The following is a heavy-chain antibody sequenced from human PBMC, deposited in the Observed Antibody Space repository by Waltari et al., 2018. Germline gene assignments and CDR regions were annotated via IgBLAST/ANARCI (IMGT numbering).Heavy chain of an antibody. V-gene: IGHV3-21*01. CDR2: SSSSSAYK. J-gene: IGHJ4*02. CDR3: VRENCSVTSCFKHFDY. CDR1: GLSFGTHN. Sequence: EGQLVESGGGLVKPGGSLRLSCAASGLSFGTHNMTWVRQAPGEGLERVSYSSSSSAYKYYADSVKGRFAISRDNAKNLLFLQMNSLRADDTAVYYCVRENCSVTSCFKHFDYWGRGILVTVSS. D-gene: IGHD2-2*01.